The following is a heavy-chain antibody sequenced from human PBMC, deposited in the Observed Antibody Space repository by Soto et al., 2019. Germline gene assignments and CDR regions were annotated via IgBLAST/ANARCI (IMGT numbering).Heavy chain of an antibody. CDR3: ARDNGYSHFDS. V-gene: IGHV4-31*03. Sequence: QVQLPESGPGLVKPSQTLSLTCTNYAASITSGRSYWSWIRHHPGKGLEWIGSMFYTGSTYYHPSLNRRVNISADTSKNQFSLRLSAVTPADTAVYYCARDNGYSHFDSWGQGTLVTVSS. D-gene: IGHD5-18*01. CDR1: AASITSGRSY. CDR2: MFYTGST. J-gene: IGHJ4*02.